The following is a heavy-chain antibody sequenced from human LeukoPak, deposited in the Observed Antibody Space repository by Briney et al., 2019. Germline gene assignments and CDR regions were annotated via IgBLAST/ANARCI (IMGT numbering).Heavy chain of an antibody. Sequence: GGSLRLSCVASGFPFSNYAMSWVRQAPGKGLECVSVVSGDGGTTYYADSVKGRFTISRDNAKNSLYLQMYSLTAEDTAVHYCARDGDHSCGDYWGQGTLVTVSS. D-gene: IGHD2-2*01. CDR1: GFPFSNYA. CDR3: ARDGDHSCGDY. V-gene: IGHV3-23*01. CDR2: VSGDGGTT. J-gene: IGHJ4*02.